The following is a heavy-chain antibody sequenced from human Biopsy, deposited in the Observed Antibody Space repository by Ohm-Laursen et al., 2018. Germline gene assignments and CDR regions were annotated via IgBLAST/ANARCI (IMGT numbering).Heavy chain of an antibody. CDR1: RDSISNYY. J-gene: IGHJ4*02. CDR2: IYYTGST. CDR3: ARDSRGGHLNTTLITGKNLDS. D-gene: IGHD3-16*01. Sequence: SETLSLTCTVSRDSISNYYWTWIRQSPGKGLEWIGYIYYTGSTNYNPSVKSRVTISVDTSKNQFSLKLNSVTAADMAVYFCARDSRGGHLNTTLITGKNLDSWGQGSLVTVSS. V-gene: IGHV4-59*01.